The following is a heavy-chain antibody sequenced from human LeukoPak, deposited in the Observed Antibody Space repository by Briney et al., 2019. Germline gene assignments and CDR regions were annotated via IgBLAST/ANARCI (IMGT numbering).Heavy chain of an antibody. J-gene: IGHJ4*02. CDR1: GFTFSSYA. CDR2: ISGSGGST. D-gene: IGHD2-21*02. Sequence: GGSLRLSCAASGFTFSSYAMSWVRQAPGKGLEWVSSISGSGGSTYYADSVKGRFTISRDNSKNTLYLQMNRLSAEDTAVYYCAKDTHIVVVTASTLDYWGQGTLVTVSS. CDR3: AKDTHIVVVTASTLDY. V-gene: IGHV3-23*01.